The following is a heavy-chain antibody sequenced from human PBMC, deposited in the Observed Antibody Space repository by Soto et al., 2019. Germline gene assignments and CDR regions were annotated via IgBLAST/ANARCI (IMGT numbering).Heavy chain of an antibody. CDR3: AGMPYTSGLRFDP. V-gene: IGHV4-30-2*01. CDR2: IYQSGVT. D-gene: IGHD6-19*01. CDR1: GDSYSISTYS. J-gene: IGHJ5*02. Sequence: PSGTLSLTCNMSGDSYSISTYSWSWIRQPPGKALQWIGFIYQSGVTSYNPSLASRVSISLDRSNNQCSLKLKSVTAADTAVYFCAGMPYTSGLRFDPWGPGTLVTVSS.